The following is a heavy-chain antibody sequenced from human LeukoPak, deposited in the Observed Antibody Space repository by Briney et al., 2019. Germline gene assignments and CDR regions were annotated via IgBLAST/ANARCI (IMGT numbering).Heavy chain of an antibody. J-gene: IGHJ4*02. CDR3: ARGHYGSGDGSAFDY. V-gene: IGHV3-48*03. CDR2: ISSSGSTT. D-gene: IGHD3-10*01. CDR1: GFTFSSYE. Sequence: GGSLRLSCAASGFTFSSYEMNWVRQAPGKGLEWVSYISSSGSTTYYADSVKGRFTISRDNAKNSLYLQMNSLRAEDTAVYYCARGHYGSGDGSAFDYWGQGTLITVSS.